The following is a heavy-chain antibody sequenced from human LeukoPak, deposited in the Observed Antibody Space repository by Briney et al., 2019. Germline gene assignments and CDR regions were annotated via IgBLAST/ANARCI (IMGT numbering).Heavy chain of an antibody. J-gene: IGHJ4*02. V-gene: IGHV1-69*04. CDR2: IIPILGIA. D-gene: IGHD2-2*01. CDR3: AKVSYCSSTSCVRFVDY. CDR1: GGTFSSYA. Sequence: ASVKVSCKASGGTFSSYAISWVRQAPGQGLEWMGRIIPILGIANYAQKFQGRVTITADKSTSTAYMELGSLRSEDTAVYYCAKVSYCSSTSCVRFVDYWGQGTLVTVSS.